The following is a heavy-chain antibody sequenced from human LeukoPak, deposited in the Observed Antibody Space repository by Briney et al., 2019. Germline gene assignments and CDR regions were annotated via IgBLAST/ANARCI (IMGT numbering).Heavy chain of an antibody. CDR3: ERDRDRVRVDY. Sequence: ASVTLSCTSSGYTFTIYYIHYVRHSPGQAPEWMGLINRNSGGNNYAQKFRGSVTMTTATSISTAYMELSRLRSDDMAVYYCERDRDRVRVDYWGQGTLVTVSS. CDR1: GYTFTIYY. CDR2: INRNSGGN. D-gene: IGHD6-6*01. V-gene: IGHV1-2*02. J-gene: IGHJ4*02.